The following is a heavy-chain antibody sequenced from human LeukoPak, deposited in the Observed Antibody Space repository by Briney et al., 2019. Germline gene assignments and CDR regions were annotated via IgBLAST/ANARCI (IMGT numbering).Heavy chain of an antibody. CDR3: ARSEGYYYDSSGYSDFDY. V-gene: IGHV3-21*01. CDR1: GFTFSSYS. CDR2: ISSSSSYI. J-gene: IGHJ4*02. D-gene: IGHD3-22*01. Sequence: GGSLRLSCAASGFTFSSYSINWVRQAPGKGLEWVSSISSSSSYIYYADSVKGRFTISRDNAKNSLYLQMNSLRAEDTAVYYCARSEGYYYDSSGYSDFDYWGQGTLITVSS.